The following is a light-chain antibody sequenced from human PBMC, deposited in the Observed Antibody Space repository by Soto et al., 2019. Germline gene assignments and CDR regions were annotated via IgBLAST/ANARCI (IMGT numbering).Light chain of an antibody. CDR2: AAS. CDR1: QDINKW. V-gene: IGKV1-12*01. CDR3: QPASSFPHT. J-gene: IGKJ2*01. Sequence: DIQMTQSPSSVSAPVGDRVTISCRASQDINKWLAWYQQKPGKAPKLLISAASTLQSGVPSRFSGSGSGTDFTLTIQSLQPDDIATYYCQPASSFPHTFGQGTKLEIK.